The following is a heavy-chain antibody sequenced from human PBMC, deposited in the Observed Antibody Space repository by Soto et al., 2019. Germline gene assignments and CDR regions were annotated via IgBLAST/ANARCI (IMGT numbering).Heavy chain of an antibody. CDR1: GDSMTKYY. V-gene: IGHV4-4*07. CDR3: ARTVGAAYYFDF. J-gene: IGHJ4*02. CDR2: IYTSGST. D-gene: IGHD1-26*01. Sequence: PSETLSLTCTVSGDSMTKYYWSWIRQSAGKGLEWIGRIYTSGSTNYNPSLKSRVTMSIDTSNKHFSLSLKSVTAAGTAVYYCARTVGAAYYFDFWGQGALVTVS.